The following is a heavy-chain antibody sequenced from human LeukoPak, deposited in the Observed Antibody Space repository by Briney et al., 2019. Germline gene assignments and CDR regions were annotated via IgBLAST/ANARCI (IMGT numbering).Heavy chain of an antibody. D-gene: IGHD3-10*01. CDR1: GGSISSSNW. J-gene: IGHJ4*02. CDR3: ARGELLWFGETFDY. CDR2: IYHSGST. Sequence: SGTLSLTCAVSGGSISSSNWWSWVRQPPGKGLEWIGEIYHSGSTYYNPSLKSRVTISVDTSKNQFSLKLSSVTAADTAVYYCARGELLWFGETFDYWGQGTLVTVSS. V-gene: IGHV4-4*02.